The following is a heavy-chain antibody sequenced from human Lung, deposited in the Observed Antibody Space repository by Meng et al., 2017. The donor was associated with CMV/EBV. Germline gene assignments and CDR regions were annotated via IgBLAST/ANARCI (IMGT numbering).Heavy chain of an antibody. CDR3: ARGPTVTRFDY. Sequence: ASXXVSXKGSGYSFTGGYYMHWVRQAPGQGLEWMGWNNTKRGGPNYGEKFQGRVTMTRDTSISTVYMEVSRLRPDDTAVYYCARGPTVTRFDYWVQGKVVTVSS. D-gene: IGHD4-11*01. J-gene: IGHJ4*02. V-gene: IGHV1-2*02. CDR1: GYSFTGGYY. CDR2: NNTKRGGP.